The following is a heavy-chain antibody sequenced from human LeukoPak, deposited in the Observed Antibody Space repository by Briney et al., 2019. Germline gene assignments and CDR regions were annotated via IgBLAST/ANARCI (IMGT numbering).Heavy chain of an antibody. D-gene: IGHD1-26*01. CDR1: GGSISSSSYY. CDR2: IYYSGST. CDR3: ARLEVGGTLDY. V-gene: IGHV4-39*01. J-gene: IGHJ4*02. Sequence: KPSETLSLTCTVSGGSISSSSYYWGWIRQPPGKGLEWIGSIYYSGSTYYNPSPKSRVTISVDTSRNQFSLKLSSVTAADTAVYYCARLEVGGTLDYWGQGTLVTVSS.